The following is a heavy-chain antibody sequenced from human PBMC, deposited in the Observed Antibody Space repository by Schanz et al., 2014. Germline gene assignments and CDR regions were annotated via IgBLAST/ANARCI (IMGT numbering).Heavy chain of an antibody. Sequence: VQLVESGGVVVQPGGSLRLSCAASGFIFNDYYMNWIRQAPGKGLEWLSYISRDGTTSYYADSVKGRFTISRDNAKNSLYLEMTSLRGEDTAVYYCARENLNWEAFDIWGQGTVVTVSS. J-gene: IGHJ3*02. V-gene: IGHV3-11*01. CDR2: ISRDGTTS. D-gene: IGHD7-27*01. CDR1: GFIFNDYY. CDR3: ARENLNWEAFDI.